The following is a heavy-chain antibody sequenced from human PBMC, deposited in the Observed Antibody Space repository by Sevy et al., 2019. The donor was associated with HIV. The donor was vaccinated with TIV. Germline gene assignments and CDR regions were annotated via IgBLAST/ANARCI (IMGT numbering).Heavy chain of an antibody. CDR2: IKQDGSEK. Sequence: GGSLRLSCAASGFTFSSYWMSWVRQAPGKGLEWVANIKQDGSEKYYVDSVKGRFTIYRDNAKNSLYLQMNSLRAEDTAVYYCARDRGVAATFDYYFDYWGQGTLVTVSS. V-gene: IGHV3-7*01. D-gene: IGHD2-15*01. J-gene: IGHJ4*02. CDR1: GFTFSSYW. CDR3: ARDRGVAATFDYYFDY.